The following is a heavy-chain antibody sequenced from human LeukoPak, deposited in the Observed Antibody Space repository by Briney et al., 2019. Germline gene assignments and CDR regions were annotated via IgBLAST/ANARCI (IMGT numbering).Heavy chain of an antibody. CDR3: ARLSQQTFDI. V-gene: IGHV1-46*01. CDR2: IDPSGGST. J-gene: IGHJ3*02. Sequence: GESLKISCQGSGYNFASYYMHWVRQAPGQGLEWMGIIDPSGGSTSYAQTFQGRVTMTRDTSTSAVYMELSSLRSDDTAVYYCARLSQQTFDIWGQGTLVTVSS. CDR1: GYNFASYY.